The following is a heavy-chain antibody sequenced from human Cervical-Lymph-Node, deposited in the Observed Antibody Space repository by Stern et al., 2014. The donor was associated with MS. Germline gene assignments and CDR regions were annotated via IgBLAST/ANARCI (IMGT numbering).Heavy chain of an antibody. CDR2: IYYGGST. CDR3: ARDGYSSTEYYLEY. CDR1: GDSISRRSYY. V-gene: IGHV4-61*01. Sequence: QLQLQESGPGLVKPSETLTLTCTVSGDSISRRSYYWSWIRQPPGKGLEWLGFIYYGGSTKYNPSLTGRVTILQDSSKNQISLKLNSVTAADSAVYFCARDGYSSTEYYLEYWGQGILVTVS. D-gene: IGHD6-19*01. J-gene: IGHJ4*02.